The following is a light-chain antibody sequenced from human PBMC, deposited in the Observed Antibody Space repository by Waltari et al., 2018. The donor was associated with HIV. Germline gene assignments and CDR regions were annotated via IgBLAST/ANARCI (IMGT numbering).Light chain of an antibody. Sequence: QSVLTQPPAVSAAPGQTVTISCYGTTSNIGNNFVCWYQKLPGTAPNLLIFDNQKRPSGVSDRFSASKSATSATLDITGLHTGDEAEYYCGTWDTSLNAGVFGGGTKVSVL. CDR1: TSNIGNNF. J-gene: IGLJ2*01. CDR2: DNQ. CDR3: GTWDTSLNAGV. V-gene: IGLV1-51*01.